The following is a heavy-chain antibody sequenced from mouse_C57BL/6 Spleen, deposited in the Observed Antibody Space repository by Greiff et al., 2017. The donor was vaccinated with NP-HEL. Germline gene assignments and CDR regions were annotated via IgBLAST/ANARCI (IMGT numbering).Heavy chain of an antibody. CDR1: GFNIKDYY. CDR3: TTDYYGSSIFDY. V-gene: IGHV14-1*01. Sequence: VQLKQSGAELVRPGASVKLSCTASGFNIKDYYMHWVKQRPEQGLEWIGRIDPEDGDTEYAPKFQGKATMTADTSSNTAYLQLSSLTSEDTAVYYCTTDYYGSSIFDYWGQGTTLTVSS. J-gene: IGHJ2*01. D-gene: IGHD1-1*01. CDR2: IDPEDGDT.